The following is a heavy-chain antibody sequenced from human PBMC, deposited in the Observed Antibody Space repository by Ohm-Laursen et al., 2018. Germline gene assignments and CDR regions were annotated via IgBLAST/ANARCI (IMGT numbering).Heavy chain of an antibody. D-gene: IGHD3-10*01. Sequence: SDTLSLTCTVSGGSISSYYWSWIRQPPGKGLEWIGYVYYSGSTNYNPSLKSRVTISVDTSKNQFSLKLRSVTSADTAVYYCAGEPTRGYYGPLDYWGQGTLVTVPS. CDR3: AGEPTRGYYGPLDY. J-gene: IGHJ4*02. CDR2: VYYSGST. V-gene: IGHV4-59*01. CDR1: GGSISSYY.